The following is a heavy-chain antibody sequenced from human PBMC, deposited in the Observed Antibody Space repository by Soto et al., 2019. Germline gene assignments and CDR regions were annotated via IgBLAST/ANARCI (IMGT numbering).Heavy chain of an antibody. D-gene: IGHD3-10*01. J-gene: IGHJ5*02. Sequence: SETLSLTCTVSGVSINTYYWTWMRQPPGKELEWIGYIHYTGRTNKNPSLKSRVTMSVDTSKNQFSLKLNSVTAADTAVHYCARDLAVGGFFDPWGQGTLVTVSS. V-gene: IGHV4-59*01. CDR3: ARDLAVGGFFDP. CDR1: GVSINTYY. CDR2: IHYTGRT.